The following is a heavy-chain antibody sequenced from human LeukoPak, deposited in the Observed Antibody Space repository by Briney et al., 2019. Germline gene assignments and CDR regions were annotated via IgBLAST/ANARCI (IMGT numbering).Heavy chain of an antibody. CDR2: IWYDGSNK. J-gene: IGHJ4*01. CDR3: ATAGIGNALDY. D-gene: IGHD2-2*01. CDR1: GFTFSEYG. V-gene: IGHV3-33*01. Sequence: GMSLRLPCAASGFTFSEYGMNWVRQAPGKGLEWVAIIWYDGSNKYFAESVMGRFTISKDNSKNTVYLQMNSLRIEDTAVYHCATAGIGNALDYWGPGTQVTVSS.